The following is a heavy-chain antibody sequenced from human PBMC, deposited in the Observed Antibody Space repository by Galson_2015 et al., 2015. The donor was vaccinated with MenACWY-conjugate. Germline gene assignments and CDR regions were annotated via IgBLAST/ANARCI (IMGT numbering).Heavy chain of an antibody. V-gene: IGHV4-4*02. CDR1: GASISSSSNW. CDR2: IYHDGST. D-gene: IGHD1-26*01. J-gene: IGHJ4*02. Sequence: SETLSLTCDVSGASISSSSNWWSWVRQPPGKGLEWIAEIYHDGSTNYDASLKSRLTISADKSKNQFSLKLTSVTAADTAVYYCAGGVSGKFHFDYWGQGALVTVSS. CDR3: AGGVSGKFHFDY.